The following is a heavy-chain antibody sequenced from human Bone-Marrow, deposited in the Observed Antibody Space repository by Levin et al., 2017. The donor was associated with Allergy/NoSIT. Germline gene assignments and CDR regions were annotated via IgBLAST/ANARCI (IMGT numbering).Heavy chain of an antibody. CDR2: ISSSGSTI. Sequence: GESLKISCAASGFTFSDYYMSWIRQAPGKGLEWVSYISSSGSTIYYADSVKGRFTISRDNAKNSLYLQMNSLRAEDTAVYYCARDSGAYYYDSSGYYTQGSAFDIWGQGTMVTVSS. CDR3: ARDSGAYYYDSSGYYTQGSAFDI. D-gene: IGHD3-22*01. J-gene: IGHJ3*02. CDR1: GFTFSDYY. V-gene: IGHV3-11*01.